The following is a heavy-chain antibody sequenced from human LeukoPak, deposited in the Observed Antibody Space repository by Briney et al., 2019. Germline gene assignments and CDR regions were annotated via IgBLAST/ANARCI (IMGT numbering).Heavy chain of an antibody. V-gene: IGHV1-18*01. D-gene: IGHD1-20*01. Sequence: ASVKVSCKASGYTFIIYGISWVRQAPGQGLEWMGRISANNGNSIYTQKLQGRATMTADTSTSTAYMELRSLRSDDTAVYYCARDLDNRNDLYYLDWWGQGTLVTVSS. CDR2: ISANNGNS. J-gene: IGHJ4*02. CDR3: ARDLDNRNDLYYLDW. CDR1: GYTFIIYG.